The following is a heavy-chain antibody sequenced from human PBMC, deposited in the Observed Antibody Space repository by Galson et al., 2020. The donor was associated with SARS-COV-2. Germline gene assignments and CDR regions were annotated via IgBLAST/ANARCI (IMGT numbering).Heavy chain of an antibody. J-gene: IGHJ4*02. CDR1: GGSISSYY. Sequence: ASETLSLTCTVSGGSISSYYWNWVRQPPGKGLEWVGYIYYSGSNNYNPSLKSRVTISVDTSKNQFSLKLSYDTAADTDGYYCARCFDYWGQGTLVTVSS. V-gene: IGHV4-59*01. CDR2: IYYSGSN. CDR3: ARCFDY.